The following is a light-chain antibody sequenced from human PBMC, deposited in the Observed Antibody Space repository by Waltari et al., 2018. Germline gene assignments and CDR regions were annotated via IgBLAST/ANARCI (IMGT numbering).Light chain of an antibody. CDR3: QQYRGLWT. CDR2: DAS. V-gene: IGKV1-5*01. Sequence: DIQMTQSPSTLSASVGDRVTITCRASQSVSSWLAWYRQKPGEAPKLLIYDASRLESGVPSRFRGSGSGTEFTLTISSLQSDDFATYYCQQYRGLWTFGQGTRVEVK. J-gene: IGKJ1*01. CDR1: QSVSSW.